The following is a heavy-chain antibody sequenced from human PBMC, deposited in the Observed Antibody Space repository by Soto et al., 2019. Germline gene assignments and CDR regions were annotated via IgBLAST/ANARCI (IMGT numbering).Heavy chain of an antibody. CDR3: ARALIQLWPHYYYGMDV. J-gene: IGHJ6*02. D-gene: IGHD5-18*01. Sequence: SETLSLTCTVSGGSTSSGDYYWSWIRQPPGKGLEWIGYIYYSGSTYYNPSLESRVTISVDTSKNQFSLKLSSVTAADTAVYYCARALIQLWPHYYYGMDVWGQGTTVTVSS. CDR2: IYYSGST. CDR1: GGSTSSGDYY. V-gene: IGHV4-30-4*01.